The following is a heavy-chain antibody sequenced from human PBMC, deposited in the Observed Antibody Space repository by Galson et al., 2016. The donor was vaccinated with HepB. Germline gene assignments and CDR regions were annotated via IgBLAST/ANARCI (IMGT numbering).Heavy chain of an antibody. D-gene: IGHD1-7*01. J-gene: IGHJ3*02. CDR3: ARSRGELLQTRDAFDM. CDR1: GGTFSRYA. V-gene: IGHV1-69*13. CDR2: IVPVLGTP. Sequence: SVKVSCKASGGTFSRYAISWVRQAPGQGLEWLGAIVPVLGTPNYAQRFRGRVTITADESTTTAYMEVSSLRSDDMAVYYCARSRGELLQTRDAFDMWGQGTMVTVSS.